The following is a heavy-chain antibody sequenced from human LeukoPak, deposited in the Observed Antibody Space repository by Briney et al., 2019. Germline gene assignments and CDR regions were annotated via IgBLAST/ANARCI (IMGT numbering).Heavy chain of an antibody. V-gene: IGHV3-30*02. J-gene: IGHJ4*02. CDR2: IRYDGSNK. CDR1: GFTFSGPG. Sequence: GRSLRLSCAASGFTFSGPGMHWVRQAPGKGLEWVTFIRYDGSNKYYTDSVKGRFTISRDNSKNTLYLQMDSLRAEDTAVYYCARDYDFWSGYYSPTRGYFGYWGQGTLVTVSS. CDR3: ARDYDFWSGYYSPTRGYFGY. D-gene: IGHD3-3*01.